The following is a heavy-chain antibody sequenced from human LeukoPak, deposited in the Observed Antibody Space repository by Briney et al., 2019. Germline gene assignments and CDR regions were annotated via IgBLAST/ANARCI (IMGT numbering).Heavy chain of an antibody. Sequence: PGRSLRLSCAASGFTFSSYGMHWVRQAPGKGLEWVAVISYDGSNKYYADSVKGRFTISRDNSKNTLYLEVISLTAEDTAVYYCAKVIDYGDLRGLFDYWGQGTLVTVSS. D-gene: IGHD4-17*01. CDR2: ISYDGSNK. CDR3: AKVIDYGDLRGLFDY. J-gene: IGHJ4*02. V-gene: IGHV3-30*18. CDR1: GFTFSSYG.